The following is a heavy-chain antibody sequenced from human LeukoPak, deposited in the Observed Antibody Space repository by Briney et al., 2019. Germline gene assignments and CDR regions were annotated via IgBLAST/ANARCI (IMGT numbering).Heavy chain of an antibody. CDR3: ARPSPGYSSGWGKEALDY. J-gene: IGHJ4*02. Sequence: SETLSLTCTVSGGSISSYYWSWIRQPPGKGLEWIGYIYYSGSTNYNPSLKSRVTISVDTSKNQFSLKLSSVTAADTAVYYCARPSPGYSSGWGKEALDYWGQGTLVTVSS. CDR2: IYYSGST. D-gene: IGHD6-19*01. V-gene: IGHV4-59*08. CDR1: GGSISSYY.